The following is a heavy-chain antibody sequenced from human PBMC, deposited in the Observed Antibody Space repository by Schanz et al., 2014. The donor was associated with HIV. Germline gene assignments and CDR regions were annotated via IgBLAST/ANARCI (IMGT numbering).Heavy chain of an antibody. V-gene: IGHV3-53*01. J-gene: IGHJ6*02. CDR3: RAWLLGDRMDV. D-gene: IGHD3-22*01. Sequence: VQLVESGGGLIQRGGSLRLSCAASGFAVSSNFLNWVRQTPGKGLEWVSFTSSDGTTYYADSVKGRFTISRDISRNTIYLQMNGLRGEDTAVYYCRAWLLGDRMDVWVQGTTVAVSS. CDR1: GFAVSSNF. CDR2: TSSDGTT.